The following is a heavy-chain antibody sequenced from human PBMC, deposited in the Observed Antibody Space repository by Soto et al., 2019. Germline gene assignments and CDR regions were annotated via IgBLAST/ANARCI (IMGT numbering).Heavy chain of an antibody. CDR1: GYSFTNYW. V-gene: IGHV5-10-1*01. Sequence: PGESLKISCKGSGYSFTNYWISWVRQMPGKGLEWMGRIDPSDSYSNYSPSFEGHVTISVDKSISTAYLQWSSLRASDTAMYYCARPNLEQQLGAPHDPYYFDYWGQGTLVTVSS. J-gene: IGHJ4*02. CDR2: IDPSDSYS. CDR3: ARPNLEQQLGAPHDPYYFDY. D-gene: IGHD6-13*01.